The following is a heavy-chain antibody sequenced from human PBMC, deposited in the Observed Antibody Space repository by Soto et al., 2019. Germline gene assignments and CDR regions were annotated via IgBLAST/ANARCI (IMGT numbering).Heavy chain of an antibody. D-gene: IGHD5-12*01. CDR3: ARLYLAATITSLDY. Sequence: HPGGSLTLSCAASGFTFSNYWLSWVRQAPGKGLEWVANIKKDGSEKYYVGSVVGRFTISRDNAENSLYLQMNSLRAEDTAVYYCARLYLAATITSLDYWGQGTLVTVSS. V-gene: IGHV3-7*01. J-gene: IGHJ4*02. CDR2: IKKDGSEK. CDR1: GFTFSNYW.